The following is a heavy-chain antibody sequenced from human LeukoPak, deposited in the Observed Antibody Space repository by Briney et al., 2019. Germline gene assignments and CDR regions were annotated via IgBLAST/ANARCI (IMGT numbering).Heavy chain of an antibody. Sequence: GGSLRLSCAASGFTFSSYAMTWVRQAPGKGLEWVSGISGSGSSTYYADSVKGRFTFSRDNSKNTLYLQMNSLRAEDTAVYYCAHLAVAGYDHWGQGTLVTVSS. J-gene: IGHJ4*02. V-gene: IGHV3-23*01. D-gene: IGHD6-19*01. CDR1: GFTFSSYA. CDR2: ISGSGSST. CDR3: AHLAVAGYDH.